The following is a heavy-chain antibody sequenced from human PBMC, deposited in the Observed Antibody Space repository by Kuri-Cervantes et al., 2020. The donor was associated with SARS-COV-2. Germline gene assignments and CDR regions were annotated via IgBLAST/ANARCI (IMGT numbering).Heavy chain of an antibody. CDR2: IYYSGST. CDR1: GGSISSYY. CDR3: ARALKGQIDAFDI. J-gene: IGHJ3*02. Sequence: SETLSLTCTVSGGSISSYYWSWIRQPPGKGLEWIGYIYYSGSTNYNPSLKSRVTISVDTSKTQFSLRLSSLTAADTAVYYCARALKGQIDAFDIWGQGTMVTVSS. V-gene: IGHV4-59*08.